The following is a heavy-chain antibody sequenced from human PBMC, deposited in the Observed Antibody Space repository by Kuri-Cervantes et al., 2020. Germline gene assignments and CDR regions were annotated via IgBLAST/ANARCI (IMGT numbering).Heavy chain of an antibody. Sequence: GGSLRLSCTASGFIFRTYVMTWVRQAPGKGLEVISTISESGDNTYYTNSVRGRFTISRDNSKNTLYLQMNSLRAEDTAVYYCAKTSPGPYDSWSGYSRGGYYYYGMDVWGQGTRVTVSS. CDR3: AKTSPGPYDSWSGYSRGGYYYYGMDV. D-gene: IGHD3-3*01. J-gene: IGHJ6*02. V-gene: IGHV3-23*01. CDR1: GFIFRTYV. CDR2: ISESGDNT.